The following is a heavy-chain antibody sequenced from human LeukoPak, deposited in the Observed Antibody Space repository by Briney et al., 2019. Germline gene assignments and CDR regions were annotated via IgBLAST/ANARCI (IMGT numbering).Heavy chain of an antibody. V-gene: IGHV3-23*01. CDR2: ISGSGGST. J-gene: IGHJ4*02. CDR3: ARGDSSGYYYFIDN. D-gene: IGHD3-22*01. CDR1: GFTFSSYA. Sequence: GGSLRLSCAASGFTFSSYAMSWVRQAPGKGLEWVSAISGSGGSTYYADSVKGRFTISRDNAKNSLYLQMNRLRDEDTAVYYCARGDSSGYYYFIDNWGQGTLVTVS.